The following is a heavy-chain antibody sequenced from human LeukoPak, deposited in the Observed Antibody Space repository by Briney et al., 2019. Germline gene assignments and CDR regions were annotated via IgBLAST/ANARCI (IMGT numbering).Heavy chain of an antibody. Sequence: GGSLRLSCAASGFTFSSYAMSWVRQAPGKGLEWVSAISGSGGSTYYADSVKGRFTISRDNSKNTLYLQMNSLRAEDTAVYYCAKDQRNSSWYTVRYFQHWGQGTLVTVSS. CDR1: GFTFSSYA. V-gene: IGHV3-23*01. D-gene: IGHD6-13*01. CDR2: ISGSGGST. J-gene: IGHJ1*01. CDR3: AKDQRNSSWYTVRYFQH.